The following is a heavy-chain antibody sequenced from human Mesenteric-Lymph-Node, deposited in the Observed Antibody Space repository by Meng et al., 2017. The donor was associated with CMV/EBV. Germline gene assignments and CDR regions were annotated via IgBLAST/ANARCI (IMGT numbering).Heavy chain of an antibody. D-gene: IGHD2-2*01. CDR2: INPNSGGT. V-gene: IGHV1-2*02. J-gene: IGHJ6*02. CDR3: ARAIVVVPAAIYGMDV. Sequence: ASVKVSCKASGYTFTGYYLHWVRQAPGQGLEWMGWINPNSGGTNYAQKFQGRVTMTRDTSISTAYMELSSLRSEDTAVYYCARAIVVVPAAIYGMDVWGQGTTVTVSS. CDR1: GYTFTGYY.